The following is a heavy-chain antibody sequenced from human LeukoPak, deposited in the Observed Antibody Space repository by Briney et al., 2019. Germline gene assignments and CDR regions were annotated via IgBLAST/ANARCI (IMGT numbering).Heavy chain of an antibody. D-gene: IGHD2-15*01. V-gene: IGHV3-21*01. CDR3: ATSLLGATFDT. Sequence: GGSLRLSCSASGFTFSSYSMSWVRQAPGQGLEWVSSLSTDTTYMSYADSVKGRFSISRDNAKQSLYLQMNSLRAEDTAVYYCATSLLGATFDTWGQGTMVTVSS. J-gene: IGHJ3*02. CDR2: LSTDTTYM. CDR1: GFTFSSYS.